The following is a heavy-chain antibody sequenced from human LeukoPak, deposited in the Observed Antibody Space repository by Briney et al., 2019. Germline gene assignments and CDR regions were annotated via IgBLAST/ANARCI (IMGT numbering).Heavy chain of an antibody. CDR2: ISAYNGNT. CDR3: ARGRVFKVGATAFDY. CDR1: GYTFTSYG. J-gene: IGHJ4*02. D-gene: IGHD1-26*01. V-gene: IGHV1-18*01. Sequence: ASVKVSCKASGYTFTSYGISWVRQAPGQGLEWMGWISAYNGNTNYAQKLQGRVTMTTDTSTSTAYMELRSLRSDGTAVYYCARGRVFKVGATAFDYWGQGTLVTVSS.